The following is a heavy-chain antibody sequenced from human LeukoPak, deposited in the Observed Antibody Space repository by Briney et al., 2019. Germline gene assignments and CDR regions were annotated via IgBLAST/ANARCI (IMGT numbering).Heavy chain of an antibody. Sequence: PSETLSLTCTVSGGSISSSSYYWGWIRQPPGKGLEWIGSIYYSGSTYYNPSLKSRVTISVDTSKNQFSLKLSSVTAADTAVYYCARTYYYDSSGYYSPRGWSDAFDIWGQGTMVTVSS. J-gene: IGHJ3*02. V-gene: IGHV4-39*07. CDR2: IYYSGST. CDR3: ARTYYYDSSGYYSPRGWSDAFDI. CDR1: GGSISSSSYY. D-gene: IGHD3-22*01.